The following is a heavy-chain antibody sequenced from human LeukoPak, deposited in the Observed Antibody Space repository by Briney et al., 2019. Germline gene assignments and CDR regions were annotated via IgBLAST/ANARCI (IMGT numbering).Heavy chain of an antibody. J-gene: IGHJ4*02. V-gene: IGHV3-33*01. CDR1: GFTFSSYG. CDR3: ARDLHRITMIVVVHPGGFDY. D-gene: IGHD3-22*01. CDR2: IWYDGSNK. Sequence: GGSLRLSCAASGFTFSSYGMHWVRQAPGKGLEGVAVIWYDGSNKYYADSVKGRFTISRDNSKNTLYLQMNGLRAEDTAVYYCARDLHRITMIVVVHPGGFDYWGQGTLVTVSS.